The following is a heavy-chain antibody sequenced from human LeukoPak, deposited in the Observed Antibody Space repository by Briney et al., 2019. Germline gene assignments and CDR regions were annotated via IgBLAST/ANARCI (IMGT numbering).Heavy chain of an antibody. D-gene: IGHD2-15*01. CDR3: ASLKWGSGPDY. Sequence: GGSLRLSCAASGFTFSSYEMNWDRQAPGKGLEWVSYISSSGSTIYYADSVKGRFTISRDNAKNSLYLQMNSLRAEDTAVYYCASLKWGSGPDYWGQGTLVTVSS. CDR1: GFTFSSYE. CDR2: ISSSGSTI. V-gene: IGHV3-48*03. J-gene: IGHJ4*02.